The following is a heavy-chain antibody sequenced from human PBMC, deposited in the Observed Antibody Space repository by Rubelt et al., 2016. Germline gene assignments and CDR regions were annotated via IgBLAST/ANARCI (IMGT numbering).Heavy chain of an antibody. D-gene: IGHD5-12*01. CDR2: IVVGSGNT. CDR3: AADSGYGPRMDV. J-gene: IGHJ6*02. Sequence: QMQLVQSGPEVKKPGTSVKVSCKASGFTFTSSAVQWVRQARGQRLEGKGWIVVGSGNTNYAQQFQESVTITRDMSTSTAYMALSSLRSEDTAVYYCAADSGYGPRMDVWGQGPRSPSP. V-gene: IGHV1-58*01. CDR1: GFTFTSSA.